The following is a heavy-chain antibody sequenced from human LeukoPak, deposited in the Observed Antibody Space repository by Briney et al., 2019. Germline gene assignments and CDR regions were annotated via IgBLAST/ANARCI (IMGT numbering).Heavy chain of an antibody. V-gene: IGHV3-33*01. Sequence: GGSLRLSCAASGFTFSSYGMHWVRQAPGKGLEWVAVIWYDGSNKYYADSVKGRFTISRDNSKNTLYLQMNSLRAEDTAVYYCAGSGHSSSWSPNYYMDVWGKGTTVTVSS. D-gene: IGHD6-13*01. CDR2: IWYDGSNK. CDR1: GFTFSSYG. CDR3: AGSGHSSSWSPNYYMDV. J-gene: IGHJ6*03.